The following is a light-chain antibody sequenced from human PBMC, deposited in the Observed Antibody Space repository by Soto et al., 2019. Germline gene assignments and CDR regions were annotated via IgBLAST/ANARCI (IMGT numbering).Light chain of an antibody. V-gene: IGKV1-5*01. CDR2: DAS. Sequence: DIQVTQSPSTLSASVGDRVTITCRASQNINNWLAWYQQKPGKAPKFLIYDASSFESGVPSRFSGSGSGAEFTLTISRLQPDDSATYYCQQYSSYPLTFGQGTKLEIK. J-gene: IGKJ2*01. CDR3: QQYSSYPLT. CDR1: QNINNW.